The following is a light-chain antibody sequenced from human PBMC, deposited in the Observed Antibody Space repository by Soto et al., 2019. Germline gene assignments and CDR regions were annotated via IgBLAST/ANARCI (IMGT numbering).Light chain of an antibody. CDR2: GAS. CDR3: QQYESSPLT. Sequence: EIVLTQSPGTLSLSAGERATLSCRARQRVTSSNLAWYQQKPGQDPRLLIHGASTRATGIPDRFTGGGSGTDFTLNVTRLEPEDSAVDYCQQYESSPLTFGGGTNVEIK. V-gene: IGKV3-20*01. CDR1: QRVTSSN. J-gene: IGKJ4*02.